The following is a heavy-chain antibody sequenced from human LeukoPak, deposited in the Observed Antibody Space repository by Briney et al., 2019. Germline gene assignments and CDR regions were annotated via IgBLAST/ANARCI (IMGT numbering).Heavy chain of an antibody. CDR1: GFTLTAYY. D-gene: IGHD3-10*01. Sequence: ASVKVSCEAFGFTLTAYYVHWFRQAPGQGLEWLGWINPTTGHTKNAEKLQGRVTMTRDTPITTVYMELNRLRSDDAATYYCARGGSGMVDLWGQGTLVSVSS. V-gene: IGHV1-2*02. CDR3: ARGGSGMVDL. J-gene: IGHJ5*02. CDR2: INPTTGHT.